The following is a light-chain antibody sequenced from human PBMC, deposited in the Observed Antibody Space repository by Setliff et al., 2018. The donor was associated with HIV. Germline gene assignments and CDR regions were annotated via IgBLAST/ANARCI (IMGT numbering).Light chain of an antibody. J-gene: IGLJ1*01. CDR1: SSDIGRYNL. V-gene: IGLV2-23*01. CDR2: QAT. CDR3: CSNTGSNTYV. Sequence: QSALTQPASVSGSPGQSITTSCTGTSSDIGRYNLVSWYQQYPGKAPKLMIYQATKRPSGVSNRFSGSKSGNTASLTISGLQAEDEADYYCCSNTGSNTYVFGSGTKVTV.